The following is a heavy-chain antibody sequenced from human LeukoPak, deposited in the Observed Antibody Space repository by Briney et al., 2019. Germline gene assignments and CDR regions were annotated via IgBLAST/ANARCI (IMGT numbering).Heavy chain of an antibody. D-gene: IGHD4-17*01. V-gene: IGHV3-23*01. CDR2: LSSSGGST. Sequence: SGGSLRLSCVAAGFFFSTYDMNWVRQAPGKGLEWVSGLSSSGGSTFYADSVKGRFTISRDNSKNTVYLQMNSLRGEDTAIYYCARGFTVTTDFWGQRTLVTVSS. CDR1: GFFFSTYD. J-gene: IGHJ4*02. CDR3: ARGFTVTTDF.